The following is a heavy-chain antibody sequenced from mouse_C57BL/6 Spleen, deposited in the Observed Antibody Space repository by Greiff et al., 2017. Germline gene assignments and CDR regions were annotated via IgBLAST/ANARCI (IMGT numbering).Heavy chain of an antibody. CDR2: ILPGSGST. D-gene: IGHD1-2*01. Sequence: QVQLQQSGAELMKPGASVQLSCKATGYTFTGYWIEWVKQRTGHSLEWIGEILPGSGSTNYNEKFKGKATFTADTSSTTAYLQLSSLTTEDSASFYCAGVTSASYYFDYWGQGTTLTVSA. V-gene: IGHV1-9*01. CDR1: GYTFTGYW. CDR3: AGVTSASYYFDY. J-gene: IGHJ2*01.